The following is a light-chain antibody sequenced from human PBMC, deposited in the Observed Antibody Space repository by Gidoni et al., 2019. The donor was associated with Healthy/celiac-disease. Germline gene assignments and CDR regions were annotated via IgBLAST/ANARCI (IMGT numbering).Light chain of an antibody. V-gene: IGKV3-20*01. CDR1: QSVSSSY. CDR2: GAS. J-gene: IGKJ4*01. Sequence: ELVLTQSPGTLSLSPGESATLSCRASQSVSSSYLAWYQQKPGQAPRLLIYGASSRATGIPDRFSGSGSGTDFTLTISRLEPEDFAVYYCQQYGSSSTTFGGGTKVEIK. CDR3: QQYGSSSTT.